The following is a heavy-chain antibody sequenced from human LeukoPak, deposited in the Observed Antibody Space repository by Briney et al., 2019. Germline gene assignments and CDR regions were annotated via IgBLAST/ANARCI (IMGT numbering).Heavy chain of an antibody. CDR1: GGTFSSYA. CDR3: ARASLNYGSGSDY. J-gene: IGHJ4*02. D-gene: IGHD3-10*01. V-gene: IGHV1-69*06. CDR2: IIPIFGTA. Sequence: SVKVSCKASGGTFSSYAISWVRQAPGQGLEWMGRIIPIFGTANYAQKFQGRVTITADKSTSTAYMELSSLSSEDTAVYYCARASLNYGSGSDYWGQGTLVTVSS.